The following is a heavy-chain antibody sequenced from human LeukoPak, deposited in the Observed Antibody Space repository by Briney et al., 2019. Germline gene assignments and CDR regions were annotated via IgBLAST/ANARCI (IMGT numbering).Heavy chain of an antibody. J-gene: IGHJ4*02. CDR2: ISGSGGST. V-gene: IGHV3-23*01. CDR1: GFTFSSYA. CDR3: AKVLDSGVLPRGAYCIDH. Sequence: GGSLRLSCAASGFTFSSYAMSWVRQAPGKGLEWVSAISGSGGSTYYTDSGKGRFTISRDNFKNMVYLQMNSLRADDTAVYFCAKVLDSGVLPRGAYCIDHWGQGTLVTVSS. D-gene: IGHD2-15*01.